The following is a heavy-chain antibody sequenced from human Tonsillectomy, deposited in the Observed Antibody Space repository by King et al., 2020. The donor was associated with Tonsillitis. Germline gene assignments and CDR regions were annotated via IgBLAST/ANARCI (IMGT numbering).Heavy chain of an antibody. CDR2: SSAYNGNT. J-gene: IGHJ6*02. Sequence: VQLVQSGAEVKKPGASVKVSCKASGYTFTSYGISWVRQAPGQGLEWMGWSSAYNGNTKYVQKVQGRVTMTTDTSTRTAYMELRSLRSDDTAVYYCARDNGGGDCYSTPRGHDNYYGMDVWGQGTTVTVSS. CDR1: GYTFTSYG. CDR3: ARDNGGGDCYSTPRGHDNYYGMDV. V-gene: IGHV1-18*04. D-gene: IGHD2-21*02.